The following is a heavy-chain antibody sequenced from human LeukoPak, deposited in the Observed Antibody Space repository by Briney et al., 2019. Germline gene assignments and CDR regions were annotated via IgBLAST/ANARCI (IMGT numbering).Heavy chain of an antibody. Sequence: SETLSLTCTVSGGSISSGSLYWSWIRQPAGKGLEWIGRIYTSGRTDYNPPLKSRVTISVDTSKNQFSLKLSSVTAADTAVYYCARPRVRGVIIRGFDYWGQGTLVTVSS. CDR1: GGSISSGSLY. J-gene: IGHJ4*01. CDR3: ARPRVRGVIIRGFDY. D-gene: IGHD3-10*01. CDR2: IYTSGRT. V-gene: IGHV4-61*02.